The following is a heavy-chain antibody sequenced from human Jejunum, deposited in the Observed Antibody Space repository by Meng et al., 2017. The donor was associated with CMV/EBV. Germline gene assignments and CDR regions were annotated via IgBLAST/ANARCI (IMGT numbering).Heavy chain of an antibody. CDR3: ARRRNWFDS. J-gene: IGHJ5*01. V-gene: IGHV1-8*01. CDR1: GYHFTNYD. CDR2: VNPNSGKT. Sequence: KVSCKASGYHFTNYDIYGVRQATGQGPEWMGWVNPNSGKTGYAQKFQGRLIMSRNSSIDTAYMELSSLRSDDTAVYYCARRRNWFDSWGQGTLVTVSS.